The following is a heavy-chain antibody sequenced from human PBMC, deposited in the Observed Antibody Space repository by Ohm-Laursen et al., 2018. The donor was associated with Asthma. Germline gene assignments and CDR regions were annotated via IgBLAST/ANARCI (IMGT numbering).Heavy chain of an antibody. CDR2: ISAYNGNT. CDR3: ARDRLDYYYGSGSYTSDAFDI. CDR1: GYTFTSYG. J-gene: IGHJ3*02. D-gene: IGHD3-10*01. Sequence: ASVKVSCKASGYTFTSYGISWVRQAPGQGLEWMGWISAYNGNTNYAQKLQGRVTMTTDTSTSTAYMELRSLRSDDTAVYYCARDRLDYYYGSGSYTSDAFDIWGQGTMVTVSS. V-gene: IGHV1-18*04.